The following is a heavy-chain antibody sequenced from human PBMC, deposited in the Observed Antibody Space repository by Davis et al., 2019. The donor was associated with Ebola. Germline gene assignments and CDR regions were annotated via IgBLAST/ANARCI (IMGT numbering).Heavy chain of an antibody. J-gene: IGHJ4*02. CDR2: IYHSGST. V-gene: IGHV4-38-2*02. CDR3: AREPPYSEDFDWLLSYYFDY. Sequence: PSETLSLTCAVYGGSFSDYYWGWIRQPPGKGLEWIGSIYHSGSTYYNPSLKSRVTISVDTSKNQFSLKLSSVTAADTAVYYCAREPPYSEDFDWLLSYYFDYWGQGTLVTVSS. D-gene: IGHD3-9*01. CDR1: GGSFSDYY.